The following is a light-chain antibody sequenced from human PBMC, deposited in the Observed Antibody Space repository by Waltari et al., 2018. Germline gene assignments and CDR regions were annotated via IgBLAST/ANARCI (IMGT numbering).Light chain of an antibody. CDR1: QSVSSSY. CDR3: QHYGTSFRP. V-gene: IGKV3-20*01. CDR2: AAS. J-gene: IGKJ1*01. Sequence: ELVLTQSPGTLSLSPGERATLSCRASQSVSSSYLAWYQQKPGQAPRRLIYAASSRATGVPDRFSGSGSGTDFTLTISRLEPEDFAVYYCQHYGTSFRPFGQGTKVEIK.